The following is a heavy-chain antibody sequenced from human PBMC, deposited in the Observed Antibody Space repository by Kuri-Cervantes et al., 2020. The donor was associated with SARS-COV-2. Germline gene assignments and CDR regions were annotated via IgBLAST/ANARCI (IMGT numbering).Heavy chain of an antibody. D-gene: IGHD3-3*01. Sequence: GGSLRLSCAASGFTFSSYAMHWVRQAPGKGLEWVAVISYDGSNKYYADSVKGRFTISRDNAKNSLYLQMNSLRAEDTAVYYCAREALEWLFPDNWFDPWGQGTLVTVSS. V-gene: IGHV3-30-3*01. CDR2: ISYDGSNK. CDR3: AREALEWLFPDNWFDP. CDR1: GFTFSSYA. J-gene: IGHJ5*02.